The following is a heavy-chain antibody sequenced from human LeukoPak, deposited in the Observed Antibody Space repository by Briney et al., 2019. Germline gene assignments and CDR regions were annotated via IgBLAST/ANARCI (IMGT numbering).Heavy chain of an antibody. CDR2: IYTSGST. V-gene: IGHV4-4*07. D-gene: IGHD6-19*01. CDR1: GGSFSGYY. J-gene: IGHJ6*03. CDR3: ARDAYSSGWYYYYYYMDV. Sequence: SETLSLTCAVYGGSFSGYYWSWIRQPAGKGLEWIGRIYTSGSTNYNPSLKSRVTISVDTSKNQFSLKLSSVTAADTAVYYCARDAYSSGWYYYYYYMDVWGKGTTVTISS.